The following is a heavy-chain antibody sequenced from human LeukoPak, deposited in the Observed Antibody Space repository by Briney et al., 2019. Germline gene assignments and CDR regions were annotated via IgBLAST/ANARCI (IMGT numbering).Heavy chain of an antibody. V-gene: IGHV3-21*01. CDR3: ARGQASDFDY. CDR2: ISSSSSYI. Sequence: GGSLRLSCAASGLTFSSYSMNWVRQAPGKGLEWVSSISSSSSYIYYADSVKGRFTISRDNAKNSLYLQMNRLRAEDTAVYYCARGQASDFDYWGQGTLVTVSS. CDR1: GLTFSSYS. J-gene: IGHJ4*02.